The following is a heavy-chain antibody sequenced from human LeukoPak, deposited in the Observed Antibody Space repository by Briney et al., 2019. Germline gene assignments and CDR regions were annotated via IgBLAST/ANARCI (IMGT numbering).Heavy chain of an antibody. D-gene: IGHD3-10*01. J-gene: IGHJ4*02. V-gene: IGHV3-11*01. CDR3: ASVLWFGGIFFDY. CDR1: GFTFSDYY. Sequence: GGSLRLSCAASGFTFSDYYMSWIRQAPGKGLEWVSYISSSGSTIYYADSVKGRFTISRDNAKNSLYLQMNSLRVEDTAVYYCASVLWFGGIFFDYWGQGTLVTVSS. CDR2: ISSSGSTI.